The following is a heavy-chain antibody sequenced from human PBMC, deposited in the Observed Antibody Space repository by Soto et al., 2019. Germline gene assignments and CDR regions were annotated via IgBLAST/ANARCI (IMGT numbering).Heavy chain of an antibody. CDR2: IYPGDSET. D-gene: IGHD3-10*01. J-gene: IGHJ6*02. CDR1: GYSFTTYW. CDR3: ARLRFGEPQSPAGMDV. V-gene: IGHV5-51*01. Sequence: PGESLKISCQGSGYSFTTYWITWVRQMPGKGLEYMGIIYPGDSETRYGPSFQGQVTMSADKSISTAYLQWSSLKASDTAMYYCARLRFGEPQSPAGMDVWGQGTTVTVSS.